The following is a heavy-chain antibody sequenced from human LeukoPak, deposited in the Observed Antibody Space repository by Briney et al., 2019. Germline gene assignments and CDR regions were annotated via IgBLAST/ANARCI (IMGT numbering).Heavy chain of an antibody. CDR2: ISYDGSNK. CDR1: GFTFSSYG. J-gene: IGHJ4*02. D-gene: IGHD6-13*01. V-gene: IGHV3-30*18. CDR3: AKETYSSSWLDYFDY. Sequence: GRSLRLSCAASGFTFSSYGMHWVRQAPGKGLEWVAVISYDGSNKYYADSVKGRFTISRDNSKNTLYLQMNSLRAEDTAVYYCAKETYSSSWLDYFDYWGQGTLVTVSS.